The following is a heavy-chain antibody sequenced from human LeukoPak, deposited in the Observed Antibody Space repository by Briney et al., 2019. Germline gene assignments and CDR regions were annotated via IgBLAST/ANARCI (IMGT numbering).Heavy chain of an antibody. CDR3: ARDKGIVGAIDY. V-gene: IGHV1-2*02. D-gene: IGHD1-26*01. Sequence: ASVKVSCKASGYTFTSYGIRWVRQAPGQGLEWMGWINPNSGGTNYAQKFQGRVTMTRDTSISTAYMELSRLRSDDTAVYYCARDKGIVGAIDYWGQGTLVTVSS. CDR1: GYTFTSYG. J-gene: IGHJ4*02. CDR2: INPNSGGT.